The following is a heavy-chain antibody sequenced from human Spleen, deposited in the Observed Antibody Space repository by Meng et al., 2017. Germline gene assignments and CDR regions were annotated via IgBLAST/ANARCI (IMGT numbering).Heavy chain of an antibody. Sequence: LRLSCTVSGDSITSDTYYWSWIRQHPGKGLEWIGYIYHSGSTYYNASLKSRATISVDKSKNQFSLKLSSVTAADTAVYYCAREGCSGGSCYPFYYFDYWGQGTLVTVSS. CDR3: AREGCSGGSCYPFYYFDY. D-gene: IGHD2-15*01. V-gene: IGHV4-31*02. CDR1: GDSITSDTYY. J-gene: IGHJ4*02. CDR2: IYHSGST.